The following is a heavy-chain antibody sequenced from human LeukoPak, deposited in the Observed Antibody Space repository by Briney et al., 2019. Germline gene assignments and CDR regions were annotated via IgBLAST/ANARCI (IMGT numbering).Heavy chain of an antibody. CDR1: GGSITTGGYY. Sequence: SETLSLTCTVSGGSITTGGYYWSWIRQPPGKGLEWIGFIYYSGSTDYNPSLKSRVTISVDRSKNQFSLRLSSVTAADTAVYYCALDGDYGVDLYYYYGMDVWGQGTTVTVSS. V-gene: IGHV4-30-2*01. D-gene: IGHD4-17*01. CDR2: IYYSGST. CDR3: ALDGDYGVDLYYYYGMDV. J-gene: IGHJ6*02.